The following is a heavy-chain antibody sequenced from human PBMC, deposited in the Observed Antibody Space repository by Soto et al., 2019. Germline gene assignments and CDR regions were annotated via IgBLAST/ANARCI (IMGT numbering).Heavy chain of an antibody. CDR2: IKQDGSEK. CDR3: ARVLSDMDLTLWFGELLSPNWFDP. J-gene: IGHJ5*02. D-gene: IGHD3-10*01. CDR1: GFTFSSYW. Sequence: GGSLRLSCAASGFTFSSYWMSWVRQAPGKGLEWVTNIKQDGSEKYYVDSVKGRFTISRDNAKNSLYLQMNSLRAEDTAVYYCARVLSDMDLTLWFGELLSPNWFDPWGQGTLVTVSS. V-gene: IGHV3-7*01.